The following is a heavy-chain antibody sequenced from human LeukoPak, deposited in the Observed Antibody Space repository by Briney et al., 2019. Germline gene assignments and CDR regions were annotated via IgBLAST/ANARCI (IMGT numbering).Heavy chain of an antibody. D-gene: IGHD2-15*01. V-gene: IGHV4-39*01. J-gene: IGHJ4*02. Sequence: PSETLSLTCTVSGGSISWSNNYWGWIRQPPGKGLEWIGSIYYTGTTYYNPSLKSRVTVSVDTSKNQFSLKLSSVTAADTAVYYCARGSQSLGYCSGGSCRAKIFDYWGQGTLVTVSS. CDR3: ARGSQSLGYCSGGSCRAKIFDY. CDR1: GGSISWSNNY. CDR2: IYYTGTT.